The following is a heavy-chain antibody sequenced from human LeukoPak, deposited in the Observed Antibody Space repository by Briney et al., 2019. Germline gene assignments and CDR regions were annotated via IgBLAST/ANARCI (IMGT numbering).Heavy chain of an antibody. CDR3: ARGRVRSFGVVIPFFDH. CDR2: INHSGST. Sequence: SETLSLTCAVYGGSFSGYYWSWIRRPPGKGLEWIGEINHSGSTNYNPSLKSRVTISVDTSKNQFSLKLSSVTAADTAVYYCARGRVRSFGVVIPFFDHWGQGTLVTVSS. CDR1: GGSFSGYY. J-gene: IGHJ4*02. D-gene: IGHD3-3*01. V-gene: IGHV4-34*01.